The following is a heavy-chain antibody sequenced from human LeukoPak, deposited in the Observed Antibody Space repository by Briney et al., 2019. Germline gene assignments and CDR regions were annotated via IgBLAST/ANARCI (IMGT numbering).Heavy chain of an antibody. CDR3: ARFNAKISWGYYYGMDV. J-gene: IGHJ6*02. Sequence: GGSLRLSCAASGFTFSSYEMNWVRQAPGKGLEWVSYISSSGSTIYYADSVKGRFTISRDNAKNSLYLQMNSLRAEDTAVYYCARFNAKISWGYYYGMDVWGQGTTVTVSS. V-gene: IGHV3-48*03. CDR2: ISSSGSTI. CDR1: GFTFSSYE. D-gene: IGHD3-16*01.